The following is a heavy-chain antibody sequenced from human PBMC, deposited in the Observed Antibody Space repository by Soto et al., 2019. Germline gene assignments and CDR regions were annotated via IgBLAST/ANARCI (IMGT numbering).Heavy chain of an antibody. CDR1: GYTFTSYA. D-gene: IGHD3-10*01. CDR2: INAGNGNT. J-gene: IGHJ4*02. V-gene: IGHV1-3*01. Sequence: QVQLVQSGAEVKKPGASVKVSCKASGYTFTSYAMHWVRQVPGQRLEWMGWINAGNGNTKYSQKFQGRVTITRDTSASTAYMELSSLRSEDTAVYYCARDSAVLWFGELLPTLDYWGQGTLVTVSS. CDR3: ARDSAVLWFGELLPTLDY.